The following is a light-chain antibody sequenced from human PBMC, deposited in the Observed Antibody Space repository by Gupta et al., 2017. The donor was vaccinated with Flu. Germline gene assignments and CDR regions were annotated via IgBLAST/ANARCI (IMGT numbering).Light chain of an antibody. CDR3: QSYDSSLSGV. V-gene: IGLV1-40*01. CDR1: SSNIGAGYD. Sequence: QSVLTQPPSVSGAPGQRVHISCTGSSSNIGAGYDVHWYQQLPGTAPKLLIYGNSNRPSGVPDRFSGSKSGTSASLAITGLQAEDEADYYCQSYDSSLSGVFGRGTKLTVL. CDR2: GNS. J-gene: IGLJ2*01.